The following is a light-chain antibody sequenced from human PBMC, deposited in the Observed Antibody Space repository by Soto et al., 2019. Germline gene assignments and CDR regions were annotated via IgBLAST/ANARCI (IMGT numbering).Light chain of an antibody. Sequence: QSVLTQPRSVSGSPGQSVTISCTGASSDVGGYNYVSWYQQHPGKAPKLMIYDVSKRPSGVPDRFSGSKSGNTASLTISGLQTEDEADYYCSSYTSSSTGVFGTGTKVTVL. J-gene: IGLJ1*01. CDR3: SSYTSSSTGV. CDR2: DVS. CDR1: SSDVGGYNY. V-gene: IGLV2-11*01.